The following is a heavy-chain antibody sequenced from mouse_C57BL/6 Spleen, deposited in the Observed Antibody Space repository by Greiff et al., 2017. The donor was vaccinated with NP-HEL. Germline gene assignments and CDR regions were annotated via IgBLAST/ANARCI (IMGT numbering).Heavy chain of an antibody. J-gene: IGHJ4*01. D-gene: IGHD3-2*02. CDR3: ARRSAQAPYAMDY. CDR2: ISSGSSTI. Sequence: EVKLMESGGGLVKPGGSLKLSCAASGFTFSDYGMHWVRQAPEKGLEWVAYISSGSSTIYYADTVKGRFTISRDNAKNTLFLQMTSLRSEDTAMYYCARRSAQAPYAMDYWGQGTSVTVSS. V-gene: IGHV5-17*01. CDR1: GFTFSDYG.